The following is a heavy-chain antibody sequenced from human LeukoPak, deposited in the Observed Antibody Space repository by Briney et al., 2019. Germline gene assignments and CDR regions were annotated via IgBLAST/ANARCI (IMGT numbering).Heavy chain of an antibody. V-gene: IGHV3-48*01. D-gene: IGHD3-9*01. J-gene: IGHJ4*02. CDR3: VRDQDWAFDY. CDR1: GFTFNTYT. Sequence: GGSLRLSCVAAGFTFNTYTMNWVRQAPGKGLEWISFINTKSRSIYYADSVKGRFTISRDNAKSSLYLQMNSLRAEDTALYYCVRDQDWAFDYWGQGTLVTVSS. CDR2: INTKSRSI.